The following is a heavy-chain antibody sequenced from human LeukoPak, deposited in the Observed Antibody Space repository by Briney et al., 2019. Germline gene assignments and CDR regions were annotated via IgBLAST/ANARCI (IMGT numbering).Heavy chain of an antibody. CDR2: IYHSGST. J-gene: IGHJ4*02. CDR1: GYSISSGYY. Sequence: SETLSLTCAVSGYSISSGYYWGWIRQPPGKGLEWIGSIYHSGSTYYNPSLKSRVTISVDTSKNQFSLKRSSVTAADTAVYYCARLRVAVAENWGQGTLVTVSS. V-gene: IGHV4-38-2*01. D-gene: IGHD6-19*01. CDR3: ARLRVAVAEN.